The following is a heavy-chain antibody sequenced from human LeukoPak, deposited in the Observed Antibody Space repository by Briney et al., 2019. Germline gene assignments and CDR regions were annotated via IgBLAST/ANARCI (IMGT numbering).Heavy chain of an antibody. D-gene: IGHD5-12*01. CDR2: ISASGTTT. CDR3: AKGGYIGYNGLFDI. CDR1: GFTFNTYI. J-gene: IGHJ3*02. V-gene: IGHV3-23*01. Sequence: GGSLRLPCGASGFTFNTYIVSWVRQTPGKGLQWVSAISASGTTTYYADSVKGRFTISRDDSKNMLYLQMNSLTAEDTATYYCAKGGYIGYNGLFDIWGQGTMVTVSS.